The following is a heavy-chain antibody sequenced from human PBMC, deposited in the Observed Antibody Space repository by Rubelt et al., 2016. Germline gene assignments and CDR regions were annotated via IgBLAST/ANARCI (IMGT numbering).Heavy chain of an antibody. J-gene: IGHJ4*02. V-gene: IGHV3-7*03. CDR2: IKFDEIET. Sequence: GKGLEWVANIKFDEIETYSVDSVKGRFTISRDNSKNTLYLQMNSLRAEDTALYYCAKDVRAHDYSNYVFDYWGQGTLVTVSS. CDR3: AKDVRAHDYSNYVFDY. D-gene: IGHD4-11*01.